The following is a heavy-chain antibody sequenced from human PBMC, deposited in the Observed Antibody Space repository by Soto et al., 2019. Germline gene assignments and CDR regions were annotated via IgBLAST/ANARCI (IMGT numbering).Heavy chain of an antibody. CDR2: MNPNSGNT. CDR3: ARADDYYDSSGYYSGNY. J-gene: IGHJ4*02. D-gene: IGHD3-22*01. V-gene: IGHV1-8*01. Sequence: ASVKVSCKASGYTFTSYDINWVRQATGQGLEWMGWMNPNSGNTGYAQKFQGRVTMTRNTSISTAYMELSSLRSEDTAVYYCARADDYYDSSGYYSGNYWGQGTLVTVSS. CDR1: GYTFTSYD.